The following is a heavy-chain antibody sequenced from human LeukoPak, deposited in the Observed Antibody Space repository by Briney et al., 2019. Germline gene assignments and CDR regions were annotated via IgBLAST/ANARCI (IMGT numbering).Heavy chain of an antibody. Sequence: PGGSLRLSCAASGFTFSNAWMSWVRQAPGKGLEWVGRIKSKTDGGTTDYAAPVKGRFTISRDDSKNTPYLQMNSLKTEDTAVYYCTTDHMIRPGSFDYWGQGTLVTVSS. J-gene: IGHJ4*02. V-gene: IGHV3-15*01. CDR1: GFTFSNAW. D-gene: IGHD3-22*01. CDR3: TTDHMIRPGSFDY. CDR2: IKSKTDGGTT.